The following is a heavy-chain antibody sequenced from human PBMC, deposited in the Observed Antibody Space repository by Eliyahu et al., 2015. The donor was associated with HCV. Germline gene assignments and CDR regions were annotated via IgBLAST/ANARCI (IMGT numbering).Heavy chain of an antibody. CDR2: INTNXGNP. V-gene: IGHV7-4-1*02. CDR3: AKAAXSLTYYGMAV. J-gene: IGHJ6*02. D-gene: IGHD3-9*01. CDR1: GYSFASYA. Sequence: QAQLVQSXSELKKPGASVKISCKASGYSFASYAIHWVRQAPGQGLEWMGWINTNXGNPTYAQGXTGRFVFSVDTSVSRAYLQISSLRAEDSAVYYCAKAAXSLTYYGMAVWGQGTTVTVSS.